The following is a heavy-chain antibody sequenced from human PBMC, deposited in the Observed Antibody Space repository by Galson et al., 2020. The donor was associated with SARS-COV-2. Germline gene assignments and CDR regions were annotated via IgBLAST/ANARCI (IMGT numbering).Heavy chain of an antibody. V-gene: IGHV4-61*01. J-gene: IGHJ4*02. D-gene: IGHD3-9*01. Sequence: ASETLSLTCSVSGASVSGRSYYWSWVRQSPGKGLEWIGYIYYSGATNFNPSLKSRLTMSVDTSKNQFSLKLNSVTAADTAVYYCARERDDVMTGYPQYDYWGQGILVTVSS. CDR1: GASVSGRSYY. CDR2: IYYSGAT. CDR3: ARERDDVMTGYPQYDY.